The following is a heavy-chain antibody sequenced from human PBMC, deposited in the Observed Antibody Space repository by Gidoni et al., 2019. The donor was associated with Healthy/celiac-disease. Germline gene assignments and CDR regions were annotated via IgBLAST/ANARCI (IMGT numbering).Heavy chain of an antibody. J-gene: IGHJ5*02. CDR2: IYYSGST. D-gene: IGHD5-12*01. Sequence: QPQLQESGPGLVKPSETLSLTCTVSVGSISSSSYYWGWIRQPPGKGLEWIGSIYYSGSTYYNPSLKSRVTISVDTSKNQFSLKLSSVTAADTAVYYCATITKNWFDPWGQGTLVTVSS. V-gene: IGHV4-39*07. CDR1: VGSISSSSYY. CDR3: ATITKNWFDP.